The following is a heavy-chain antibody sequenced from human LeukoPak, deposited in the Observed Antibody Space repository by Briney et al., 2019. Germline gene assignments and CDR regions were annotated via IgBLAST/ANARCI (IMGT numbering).Heavy chain of an antibody. D-gene: IGHD3-22*01. V-gene: IGHV3-30*18. J-gene: IGHJ4*02. Sequence: GGSLRLSCAASGFTFSSYGMHWVRQAPGKGLEWVAVISYDGSNKYYADSVKGRFTISRDNSKNTLYLQMNSLRAEDTAVYYCAKGTWDYDSSGYYSVNYFDYWGQGTLVTVSS. CDR1: GFTFSSYG. CDR3: AKGTWDYDSSGYYSVNYFDY. CDR2: ISYDGSNK.